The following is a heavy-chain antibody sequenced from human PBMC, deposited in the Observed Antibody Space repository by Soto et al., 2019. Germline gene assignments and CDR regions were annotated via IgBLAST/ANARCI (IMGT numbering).Heavy chain of an antibody. D-gene: IGHD5-12*01. CDR3: ARDRDGYNGAFDY. J-gene: IGHJ4*02. V-gene: IGHV1-46*03. CDR1: GYTFSNYY. CDR2: INPSGGST. Sequence: QVQLVQSGAEVKKPGASVKVSCKASGYTFSNYYMHWVRQAPGQGLEWMGIINPSGGSTSYGQKYQGRVTMTRDTSTSTVYMELSTLRSEDTADYYCARDRDGYNGAFDYWGQGTLVTVSS.